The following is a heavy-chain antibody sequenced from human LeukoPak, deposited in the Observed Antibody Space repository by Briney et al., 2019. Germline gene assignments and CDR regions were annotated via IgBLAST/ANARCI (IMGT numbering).Heavy chain of an antibody. V-gene: IGHV3-30*03. CDR3: VRVRGVMTGPYDY. J-gene: IGHJ4*02. CDR2: VSYNGLEI. Sequence: PGGSLRLSCAASGFTFSSYGLHWVRQAPGKGLEWLALVSYNGLEIYYGDSVKGRFTISRDNSRDTVYLQMNSLTPEDTAVYYCVRVRGVMTGPYDYWGQGTLVTVSS. CDR1: GFTFSSYG. D-gene: IGHD3-10*01.